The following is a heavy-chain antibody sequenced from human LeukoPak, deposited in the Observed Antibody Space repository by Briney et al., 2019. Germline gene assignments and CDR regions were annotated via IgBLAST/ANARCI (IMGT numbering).Heavy chain of an antibody. CDR2: ISDSTGYT. Sequence: GGSLRLSCAASGFTFSDYYMSWIRQAPGKGLECASYISDSTGYTNYADSVKGRFTISRDNARNSLYLQMNSLRAEDTAMYYCARGHRWFDPWGQGTLVTVSP. CDR3: ARGHRWFDP. CDR1: GFTFSDYY. J-gene: IGHJ5*02. V-gene: IGHV3-11*05.